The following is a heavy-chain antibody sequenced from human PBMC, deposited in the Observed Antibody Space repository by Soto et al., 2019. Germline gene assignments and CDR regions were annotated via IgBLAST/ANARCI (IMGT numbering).Heavy chain of an antibody. Sequence: ASVKVSCKASGYTFTNNAIHWVRQAPGQRLEWMGWINAANGNTKYSQKFQGRVTITRDTSASTAYMELSSLRSEDTAVYYCARDQGLCSGGSCWGYFDYWGQGTLVTVSS. CDR2: INAANGNT. D-gene: IGHD2-15*01. CDR3: ARDQGLCSGGSCWGYFDY. CDR1: GYTFTNNA. V-gene: IGHV1-3*01. J-gene: IGHJ4*02.